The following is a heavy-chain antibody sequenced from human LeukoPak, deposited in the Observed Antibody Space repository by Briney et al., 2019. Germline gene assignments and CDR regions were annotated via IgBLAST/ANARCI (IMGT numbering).Heavy chain of an antibody. V-gene: IGHV3-48*01. CDR2: ISSTSRTL. J-gene: IGHJ4*02. Sequence: GWSLTLSCLASGFIFNKYSMNSLRQAPGKGLQWLSYISSTSRTLYYVDSVQGRFALSRDNASNSLYLQMSSLRVVDTAVYYCAKDGWLESGRTPFYFDSWGQGTLVTVSS. CDR3: AKDGWLESGRTPFYFDS. D-gene: IGHD3-10*01. CDR1: GFIFNKYS.